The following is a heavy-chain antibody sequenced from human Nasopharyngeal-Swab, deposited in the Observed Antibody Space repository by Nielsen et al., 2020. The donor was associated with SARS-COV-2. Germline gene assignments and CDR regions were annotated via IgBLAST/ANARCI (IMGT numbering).Heavy chain of an antibody. Sequence: GGSLRLSCAASGFTFSGSAMHWVRQASGKGLEWVGRIRSKANSYATAYAASVKGRFTISRDDSKNTAYLQMNGLKTEDTAVYYCTRGPPYTDTYWDAFDIWGQGTMVSVSS. CDR1: GFTFSGSA. V-gene: IGHV3-73*01. D-gene: IGHD2-8*02. J-gene: IGHJ3*02. CDR3: TRGPPYTDTYWDAFDI. CDR2: IRSKANSYAT.